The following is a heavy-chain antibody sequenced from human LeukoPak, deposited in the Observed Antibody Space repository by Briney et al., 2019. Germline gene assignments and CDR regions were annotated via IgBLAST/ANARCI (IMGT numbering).Heavy chain of an antibody. Sequence: PGRSLRLSCAASGFTFTSYTMHWVRQAPGKGLEWVAVILYDGKTQHYADAVKGRFTISRDNSKNTVYLQMDSLRAEDTAVYYCAKFADPGVWGQGTMVTVSS. CDR3: AKFADPGV. J-gene: IGHJ3*01. CDR2: ILYDGKTQ. CDR1: GFTFTSYT. V-gene: IGHV3-30-3*02. D-gene: IGHD7-27*01.